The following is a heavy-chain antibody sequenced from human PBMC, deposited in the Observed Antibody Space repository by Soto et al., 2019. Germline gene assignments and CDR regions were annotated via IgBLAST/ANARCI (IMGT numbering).Heavy chain of an antibody. Sequence: QVQLVQSGAEVKKPGASVKVSCKASGYTFTSYDINWVRQATGQGLEWMGWMNPNSGNTGYAQKFQGRVTMTRNTAISTAYMERSSLRSEDTAVYYCARGMVVVVTYQYYYYGMDVWGQGTTVTVSS. J-gene: IGHJ6*02. CDR3: ARGMVVVVTYQYYYYGMDV. D-gene: IGHD3-22*01. CDR2: MNPNSGNT. V-gene: IGHV1-8*01. CDR1: GYTFTSYD.